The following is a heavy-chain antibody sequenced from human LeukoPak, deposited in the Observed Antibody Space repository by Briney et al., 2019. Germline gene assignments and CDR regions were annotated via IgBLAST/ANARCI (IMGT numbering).Heavy chain of an antibody. CDR1: GYTFTSYD. D-gene: IGHD3-3*01. CDR2: MNPNSGNT. J-gene: IGHJ5*02. CDR3: ARGGPYYDFWNGYLYSSLRTPTKNWFDP. Sequence: ASVKVSFKASGYTFTSYDINWVRQATGQGLGWMGWMNPNSGNTGYAQKFPGRGTMTRNTSISTAYMELSSLRSENTPVYYCARGGPYYDFWNGYLYSSLRTPTKNWFDPWGQGTLVTVSS. V-gene: IGHV1-8*01.